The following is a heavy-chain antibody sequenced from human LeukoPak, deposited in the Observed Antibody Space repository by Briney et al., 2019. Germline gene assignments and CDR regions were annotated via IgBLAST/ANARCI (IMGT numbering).Heavy chain of an antibody. CDR1: GGSFSGYY. J-gene: IGHJ3*02. CDR3: ARPDYGDYYAFDI. Sequence: SETLSLTCAVYGGSFSGYYWSWIRQPPGKGLEWIGSIYYSGSTYYNPSLKSRVTISVDTSKNQFSLKLSSVTAADTAVYYCARPDYGDYYAFDIWGQGTMVTVSS. V-gene: IGHV4-34*01. CDR2: IYYSGST. D-gene: IGHD4-17*01.